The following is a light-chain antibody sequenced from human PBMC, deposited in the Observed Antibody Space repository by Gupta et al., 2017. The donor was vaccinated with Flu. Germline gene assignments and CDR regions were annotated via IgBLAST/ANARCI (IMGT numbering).Light chain of an antibody. CDR2: GAS. CDR1: QSVRSSY. CDR3: QQDGSSTGT. Sequence: IVLTQSPGTLSLSPGERATLSCRASQSVRSSYLAWYQQKPGQAPRLLIYGASSRATGIPDRFSGSGSGTDFTLTISRLEPEDFAVYYCQQDGSSTGTFGQVTKVEIK. J-gene: IGKJ1*01. V-gene: IGKV3-20*01.